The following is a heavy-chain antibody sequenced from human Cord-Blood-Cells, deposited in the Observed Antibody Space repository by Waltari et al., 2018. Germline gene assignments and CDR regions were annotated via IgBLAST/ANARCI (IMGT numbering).Heavy chain of an antibody. CDR1: GFTFSSYG. J-gene: IGHJ4*02. V-gene: IGHV3-30*18. D-gene: IGHD1-1*01. Sequence: QVQLVESGGGVVQPGRSLRLSCAASGFTFSSYGMHWVRQAPGKGLEWVAVISYDGSNKYYADSVKGRFTISRDNSKNTLYLQMNSLRAEDTAVYYCAKHSPNWNYFDYWGQGTLVTVSS. CDR2: ISYDGSNK. CDR3: AKHSPNWNYFDY.